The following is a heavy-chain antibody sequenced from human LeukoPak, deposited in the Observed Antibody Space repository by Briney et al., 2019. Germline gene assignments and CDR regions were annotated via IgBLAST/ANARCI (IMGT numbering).Heavy chain of an antibody. CDR3: ARAIVGATTGFDY. D-gene: IGHD1-26*01. Sequence: PSETLSLTCTVSGDSISNYYWNWIRQPPGKGLEWIGYIYYSGSTNYNPSLKSRVTISVDTSKNQFSLKLSSVTAADTAVYYCARAIVGATTGFDYWGQGTLVTVSS. CDR2: IYYSGST. CDR1: GDSISNYY. V-gene: IGHV4-59*01. J-gene: IGHJ4*02.